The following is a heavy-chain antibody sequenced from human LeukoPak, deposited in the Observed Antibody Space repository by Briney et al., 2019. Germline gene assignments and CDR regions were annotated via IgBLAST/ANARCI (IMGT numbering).Heavy chain of an antibody. D-gene: IGHD2-2*01. Sequence: KVGESLKISCKGSGYRFTSYWIGWVRQMPGKGVEWMGINYPGDSDTRYSPSFQGPVTISADKSISTAYLQWSSLKASDTAMYYCARLWDIVVVPAAMDYWGQGTLVTVS. V-gene: IGHV5-51*01. CDR3: ARLWDIVVVPAAMDY. J-gene: IGHJ4*02. CDR1: GYRFTSYW. CDR2: NYPGDSDT.